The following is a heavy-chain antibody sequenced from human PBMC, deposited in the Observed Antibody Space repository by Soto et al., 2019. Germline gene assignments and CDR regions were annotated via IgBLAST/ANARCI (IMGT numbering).Heavy chain of an antibody. CDR3: ARSLGETTSLFDY. D-gene: IGHD1-26*01. V-gene: IGHV1-46*01. CDR2: INPSSGTT. J-gene: IGHJ4*02. Sequence: QVQLVQSGAEMQQPGASVKLSCQASGYIFIHCFMHWVRQAPGQGLEWMGGINPSSGTTTYAQKFQGRVTVTRDTSTSTVYMELSSLGSGDTAMYYCARSLGETTSLFDYWGQGSLVTVSA. CDR1: GYIFIHCF.